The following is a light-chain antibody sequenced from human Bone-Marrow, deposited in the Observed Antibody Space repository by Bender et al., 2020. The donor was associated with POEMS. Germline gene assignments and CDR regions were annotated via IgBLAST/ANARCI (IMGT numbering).Light chain of an antibody. CDR3: SSYTSSSTLV. CDR1: DSNFGGNN. CDR2: SNY. J-gene: IGLJ1*01. V-gene: IGLV1-44*01. Sequence: QSVLTQPPSASGTPGQSVIISCSGTDSNFGGNNVNWYQHLPGTAPRLVVYSNYQRPSGVPDRFSGSRSGTSASLAISGLQAEDESEYYCSSYTSSSTLVFGSGTQVTVL.